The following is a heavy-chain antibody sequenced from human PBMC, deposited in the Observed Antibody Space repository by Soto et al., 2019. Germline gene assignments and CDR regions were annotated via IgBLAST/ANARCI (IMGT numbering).Heavy chain of an antibody. CDR2: IYYSGST. V-gene: IGHV4-39*01. CDR1: GFSISSSSYY. J-gene: IGHJ6*02. D-gene: IGHD3-22*01. CDR3: ARRLYYDSSGFEGGGMDV. Sequence: SETLSLTCTVSGFSISSSSYYWGWIRQPPGKGLEWIGSIYYSGSTYYNPSLKSRVTISVDTSKNQSSLKLSSVTAADTAVYYCARRLYYDSSGFEGGGMDVWGQGTTVT.